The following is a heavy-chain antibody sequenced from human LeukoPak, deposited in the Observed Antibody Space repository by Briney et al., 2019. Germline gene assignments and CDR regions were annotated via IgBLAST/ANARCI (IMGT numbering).Heavy chain of an antibody. CDR3: ARDNVDILTGLFDY. CDR2: ISSSSSYI. CDR1: GFTFSSYS. Sequence: PGGSLRLSCAASGFTFSSYSMHWVRQAPGKGLEWVSSISSSSSYIYYADSVKGRFTISRDNAKNSLYLQMNSLRAEDTAVCYCARDNVDILTGLFDYWGQGTLVTVSS. V-gene: IGHV3-21*01. D-gene: IGHD3-9*01. J-gene: IGHJ4*02.